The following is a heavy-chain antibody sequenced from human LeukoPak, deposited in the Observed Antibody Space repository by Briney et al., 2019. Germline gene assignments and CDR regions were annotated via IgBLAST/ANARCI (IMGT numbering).Heavy chain of an antibody. CDR3: ARDIRY. Sequence: GGSLRLSCAGSGFTFSDSWMNWVRQAPGKGLEWVATMNQNGDQTNYADSVRGRFTISRDNAKNSLYLQMNSLRAEDTAVYYCARDIRYWGQGTLVTVSS. CDR1: GFTFSDSW. V-gene: IGHV3-7*04. CDR2: MNQNGDQT. J-gene: IGHJ4*02.